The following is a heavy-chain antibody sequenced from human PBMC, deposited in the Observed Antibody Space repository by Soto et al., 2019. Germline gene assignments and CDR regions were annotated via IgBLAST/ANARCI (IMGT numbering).Heavy chain of an antibody. CDR3: VRESFYCLGY. J-gene: IGHJ4*02. V-gene: IGHV3-72*01. CDR1: GITLRDHH. D-gene: IGHD1-26*01. Sequence: GYLSLSCAASGITLRDHHMNWVRQAPGKGLEWLGRTRKKSDTLTTEYAASRKDRFTISRDDSKNSVFLQMNSLKTDHTAVYYCVRESFYCLGYWGQGTLVTVSS. CDR2: TRKKSDTLTT.